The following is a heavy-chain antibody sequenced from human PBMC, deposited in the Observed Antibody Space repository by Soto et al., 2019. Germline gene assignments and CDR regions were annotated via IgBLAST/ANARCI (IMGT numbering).Heavy chain of an antibody. CDR3: ARTGNSSQKGGYYYGMDV. CDR1: GGTFSSYT. J-gene: IGHJ6*01. CDR2: IIPILGIA. Sequence: QVQLVQSGAEVKKPGSSVKVSCKASGGTFSSYTISWVRQAPGQGLEWMGRIIPILGIANYAQKFQGRVTITADKSTSTGYMELSRLRSEETAVYYCARTGNSSQKGGYYYGMDVWGQGTTVTVSS. D-gene: IGHD6-13*01. V-gene: IGHV1-69*02.